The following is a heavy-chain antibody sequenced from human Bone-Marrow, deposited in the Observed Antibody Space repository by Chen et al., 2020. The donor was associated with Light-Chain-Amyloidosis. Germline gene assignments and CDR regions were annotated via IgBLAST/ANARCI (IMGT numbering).Heavy chain of an antibody. D-gene: IGHD1-1*01. CDR2: IDPSDPQT. J-gene: IGHJ6*02. CDR3: VTTVSTRVYYDLDV. Sequence: EEQLVQSGTEVKKPGEALRISCKGSGYRFDAFWINWVRQLPGKGLEWMGRIDPSDPQTDYSPSLQGHVSLSVDNSLQTAYLQWSSLKASDSGTYYCVTTVSTRVYYDLDVWGQGTTVTVSS. V-gene: IGHV5-10-1*03. CDR1: GYRFDAFW.